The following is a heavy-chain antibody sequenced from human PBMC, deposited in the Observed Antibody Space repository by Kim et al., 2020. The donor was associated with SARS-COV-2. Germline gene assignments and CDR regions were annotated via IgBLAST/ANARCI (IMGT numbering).Heavy chain of an antibody. CDR2: ISSSSSYI. Sequence: GGSLRLSCAASGFTFSSYSMNWVRQAPGKGLEWVSSISSSSSYIYYADSVKGRFTISRDNAKNSLYLQMNSLRAEDTAVYYCARVQRFLEWPHSPLSYYYYDMDVWGQGTTVTVSS. CDR1: GFTFSSYS. CDR3: ARVQRFLEWPHSPLSYYYYDMDV. J-gene: IGHJ6*02. V-gene: IGHV3-21*01. D-gene: IGHD3-3*01.